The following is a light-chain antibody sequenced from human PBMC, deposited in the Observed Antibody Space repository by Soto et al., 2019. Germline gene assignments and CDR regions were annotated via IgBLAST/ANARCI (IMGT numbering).Light chain of an antibody. Sequence: EIVLTQSPATLSLSPGQRATLSCRASQSVGSYLAWYQQKPGQAPRLLIYDASNSATGIPDRFSGSGSGTDFTLTISSLEPEDFAVYYCHQRSNWPRTFGQGTKLEIK. CDR3: HQRSNWPRT. CDR2: DAS. J-gene: IGKJ2*01. CDR1: QSVGSY. V-gene: IGKV3-11*01.